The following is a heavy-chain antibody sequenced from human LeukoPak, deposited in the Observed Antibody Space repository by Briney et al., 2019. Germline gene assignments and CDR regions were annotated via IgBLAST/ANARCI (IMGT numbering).Heavy chain of an antibody. D-gene: IGHD4-23*01. Sequence: GGSLRLSCAASGFTFSSFAMSWVRQAPGKGLEWVSSFSGGGGNTYYADSVKGRFTISRDNSKNTLYLQMNSLRAEDTAVYYCAKDSSVVSHFDYWGQGTLVTVSS. J-gene: IGHJ4*02. CDR2: FSGGGGNT. CDR3: AKDSSVVSHFDY. CDR1: GFTFSSFA. V-gene: IGHV3-23*01.